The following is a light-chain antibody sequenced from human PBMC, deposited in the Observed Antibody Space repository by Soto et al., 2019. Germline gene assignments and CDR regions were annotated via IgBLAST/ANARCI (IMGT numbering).Light chain of an antibody. CDR1: QNINTY. CDR3: QQTYTVPLT. J-gene: IGKJ4*01. Sequence: DIQMTQSPSSLSASVGDRVTITCRASQNINTYLNWYQHKPGKAPKPLIFATSRLEGGVPSRFSGSGSETDFTLTISDLQPEDFATYYCQQTYTVPLTFGGGTRWIS. V-gene: IGKV1-39*01. CDR2: ATS.